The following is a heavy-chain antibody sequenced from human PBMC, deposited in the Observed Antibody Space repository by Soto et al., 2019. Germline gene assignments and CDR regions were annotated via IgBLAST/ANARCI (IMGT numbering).Heavy chain of an antibody. CDR3: ARWSPPGSGYDAFDY. Sequence: SVKVSCKASGGTFSSYAISWVRQAPGQGLEWMGGIIPIFGTANYAQKFQGRVTITADESTSTAYMELSSLRSEDTAVYYCARWSPPGSGYDAFDYWGQGTLVTVAS. J-gene: IGHJ4*02. CDR1: GGTFSSYA. D-gene: IGHD6-19*01. CDR2: IIPIFGTA. V-gene: IGHV1-69*13.